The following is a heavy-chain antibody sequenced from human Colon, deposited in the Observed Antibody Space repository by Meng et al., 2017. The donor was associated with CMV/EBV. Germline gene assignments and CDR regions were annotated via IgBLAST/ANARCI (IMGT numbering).Heavy chain of an antibody. CDR3: ARDYYGMDV. CDR1: GGSISSYY. V-gene: IGHV4-59*01. Sequence: GSLRLSCTVSGGSISSYYWSWIRQPPGKGLEWIRYIYYSGSTNYNPSLKSRVTISVDTSKNQFSLKLSPVTAADTAVYYCARDYYGMDVWGQGTTVTVSS. CDR2: IYYSGST. J-gene: IGHJ6*02.